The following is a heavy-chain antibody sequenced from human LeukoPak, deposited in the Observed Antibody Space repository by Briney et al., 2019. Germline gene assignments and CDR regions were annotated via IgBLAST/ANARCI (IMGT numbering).Heavy chain of an antibody. D-gene: IGHD6-13*01. V-gene: IGHV3-23*01. CDR2: ISDSGGST. Sequence: EGSLRLSCAVSGITLSNYGMSWVRQAPGKGLEWVAGISDSGGSTKYADSVRGRFTISRDNVKNSLYLQMNSLRAEDTAVYYCARLGVITAAGTYDYWGQGTLVTVSS. CDR3: ARLGVITAAGTYDY. J-gene: IGHJ4*02. CDR1: GITLSNYG.